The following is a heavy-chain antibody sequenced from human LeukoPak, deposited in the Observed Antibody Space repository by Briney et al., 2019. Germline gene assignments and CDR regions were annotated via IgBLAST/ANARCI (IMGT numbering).Heavy chain of an antibody. D-gene: IGHD1-26*01. V-gene: IGHV3-33*01. CDR3: ARTTPSHYYYYGMDV. Sequence: GGPLRLSCAASGFTFSSYSMHWVRQAPGKGLEWVAVIWYDGSNKYYADSVKGRFTISRDNSKNTLYLQMNSLRAEDTAVYYCARTTPSHYYYYGMDVWGQGTTVTVSS. CDR1: GFTFSSYS. J-gene: IGHJ6*02. CDR2: IWYDGSNK.